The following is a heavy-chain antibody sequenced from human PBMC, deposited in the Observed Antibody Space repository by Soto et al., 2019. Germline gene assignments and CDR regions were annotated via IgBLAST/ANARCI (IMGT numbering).Heavy chain of an antibody. Sequence: ASVKVSCKASGYTFSNYGIHWVRQAPGQRLEWMGLINAGDGNTKYSQKFQGRVTITRDTSTTTVYMELSSLRSEDTAVYYCARVHLYYYDSSGYPSFDYWGQGTLVTVSS. V-gene: IGHV1-3*01. CDR3: ARVHLYYYDSSGYPSFDY. D-gene: IGHD3-22*01. CDR1: GYTFSNYG. J-gene: IGHJ4*02. CDR2: INAGDGNT.